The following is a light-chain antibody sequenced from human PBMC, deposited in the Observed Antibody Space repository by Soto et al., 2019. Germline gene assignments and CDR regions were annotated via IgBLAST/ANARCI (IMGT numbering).Light chain of an antibody. CDR1: QSLSYW. CDR3: QHYDRFPYT. CDR2: KAS. V-gene: IGKV1-5*03. J-gene: IGKJ2*01. Sequence: DLQMTQSPSTLSASVGDTVTITCRASQSLSYWLAWYQQKPGQAPKLLIHKASTLESGVPSRFSGSGSGTEFTLTISSLQPDDFATFYCQHYDRFPYTFGQGTKLEIK.